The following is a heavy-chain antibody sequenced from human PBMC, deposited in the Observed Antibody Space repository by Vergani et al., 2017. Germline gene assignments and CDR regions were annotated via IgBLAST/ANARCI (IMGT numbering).Heavy chain of an antibody. J-gene: IGHJ4*02. Sequence: VHLVESGGGLVKPGGSLRLSCAASGFTFSNAWMSWVRQAPGKGLEWLGRIKSKTDGGTTDYAAPVKGRFTISRDDSKNTLYLQVNSLKTEDTAVYYCTTVGAGVPAAILNYWGQGTLVTVSS. V-gene: IGHV3-15*01. D-gene: IGHD2-2*02. CDR2: IKSKTDGGTT. CDR1: GFTFSNAW. CDR3: TTVGAGVPAAILNY.